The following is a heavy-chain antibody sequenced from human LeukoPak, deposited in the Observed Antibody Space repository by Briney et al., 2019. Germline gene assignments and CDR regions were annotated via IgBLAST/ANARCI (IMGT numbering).Heavy chain of an antibody. J-gene: IGHJ4*02. CDR3: ARDRSRVSDY. V-gene: IGHV3-21*01. CDR2: ISSGSSYI. Sequence: GGSLRLSCAASGFTFSSYAMSWVRQAPGKGLEWVSAISSGSSYIYYADSVKGRFTISRDNAKNSLYLQMNSLRAEDTAVYYCARDRSRVSDYWGQGTLVTVSS. CDR1: GFTFSSYA.